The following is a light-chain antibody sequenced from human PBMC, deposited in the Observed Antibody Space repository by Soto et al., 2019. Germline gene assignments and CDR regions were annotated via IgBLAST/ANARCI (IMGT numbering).Light chain of an antibody. Sequence: QSALTQPASVSGSPGQSIAISCTGTSSDVGAYDYVSWYQQYPGKAPKLMIYDVSNRPSGVSDRFSGSKSGNTASLTISGLHTEDEADYYCCSYADNYIYVFGTGTKVTV. CDR3: CSYADNYIYV. V-gene: IGLV2-14*01. CDR2: DVS. J-gene: IGLJ1*01. CDR1: SSDVGAYDY.